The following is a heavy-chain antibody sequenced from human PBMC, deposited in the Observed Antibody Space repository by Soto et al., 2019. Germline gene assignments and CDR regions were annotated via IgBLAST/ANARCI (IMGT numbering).Heavy chain of an antibody. CDR2: ISGSGGST. D-gene: IGHD3-16*01. CDR1: GFTFSSYA. J-gene: IGHJ4*02. Sequence: GGSLRLSCAASGFTFSSYAMSWVRQAPGKGLEWVSAISGSGGSTYYADSVKGRFTISRDNSKNTLYLQMNSLRAEDTAVYYCANSLRPGLYYFDYWGQGTLVTVSS. CDR3: ANSLRPGLYYFDY. V-gene: IGHV3-23*01.